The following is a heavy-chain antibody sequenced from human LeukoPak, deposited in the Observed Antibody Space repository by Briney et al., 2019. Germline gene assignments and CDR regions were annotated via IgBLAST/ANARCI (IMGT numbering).Heavy chain of an antibody. Sequence: PGGSLGLSCAGSGFAFGTYAMSWVRQAPGMGLEWVSSISADGQVTYYADSVEGRFTVSRDNSKSTLYLQLNSLRAEDTATYYCARDPYKTILYRLAHWGQGPLVTVSS. CDR1: GFAFGTYA. V-gene: IGHV3-23*01. CDR3: ARDPYKTILYRLAH. J-gene: IGHJ4*02. CDR2: ISADGQVT. D-gene: IGHD3-10*01.